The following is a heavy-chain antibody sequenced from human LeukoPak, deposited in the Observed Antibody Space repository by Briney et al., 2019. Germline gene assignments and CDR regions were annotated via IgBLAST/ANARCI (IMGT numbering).Heavy chain of an antibody. V-gene: IGHV3-30*02. CDR2: IRYDGSNK. Sequence: PGGSLRLSCAASGFTFSSYGMHWVRQAPGKGLEWVAFIRYDGSNKYYADSVKGRFTISRDNSKNTLYLQMNSLRAEDTAVYYCAKDRGYSSGWYDYWGQGTLVTVSS. D-gene: IGHD6-19*01. CDR3: AKDRGYSSGWYDY. CDR1: GFTFSSYG. J-gene: IGHJ4*02.